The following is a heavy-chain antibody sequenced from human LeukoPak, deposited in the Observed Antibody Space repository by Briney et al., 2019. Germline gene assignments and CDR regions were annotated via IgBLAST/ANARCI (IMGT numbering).Heavy chain of an antibody. V-gene: IGHV4-34*01. CDR1: GGSFSDYV. CDR3: ARRPGWYEDY. D-gene: IGHD6-19*01. Sequence: SGTLSRTCAIYGGSFSDYVWSGVREPPGKGLEWIGETHHRRGTKYNPSLKSRVTISRDTSNNQFSLKLSSVTAADTAVYYCARRPGWYEDYWGQGTLVTVFS. J-gene: IGHJ4*02. CDR2: THHRRGT.